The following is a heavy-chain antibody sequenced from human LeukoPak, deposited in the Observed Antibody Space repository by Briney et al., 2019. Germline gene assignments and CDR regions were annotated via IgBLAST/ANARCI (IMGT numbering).Heavy chain of an antibody. CDR2: IIPIFGTA. D-gene: IGHD6-19*01. CDR1: GGTFSSYA. Sequence: ASVKVSCKASGGTFSSYAISWVRQAPGQGLEWMGGIIPIFGTANYAQKFQGRVTITADESTSTAYMELSSLRSEDTAVYYCAREGGTGYSSGWLDYWGQGTLVTVSS. V-gene: IGHV1-69*13. J-gene: IGHJ4*02. CDR3: AREGGTGYSSGWLDY.